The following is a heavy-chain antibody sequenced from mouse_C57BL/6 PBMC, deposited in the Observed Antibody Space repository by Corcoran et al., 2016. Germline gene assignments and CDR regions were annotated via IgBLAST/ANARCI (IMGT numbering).Heavy chain of an antibody. CDR3: ARKAGYSDY. CDR2: INPNNGGT. Sequence: EVQLQQSGPELVKPGASVKISCKASGYTFTDYYMNWVKQSHGKSLEWIGDINPNNGGTSYNQKFKGKATLTVDKSSSTAYMELRSLTSEDSADYYCARKAGYSDYWGQGTTLTVSS. CDR1: GYTFTDYY. D-gene: IGHD3-2*02. V-gene: IGHV1-26*01. J-gene: IGHJ2*01.